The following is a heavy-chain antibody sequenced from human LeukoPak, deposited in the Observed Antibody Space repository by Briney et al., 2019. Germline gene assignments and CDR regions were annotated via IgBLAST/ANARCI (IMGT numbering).Heavy chain of an antibody. CDR3: ARAEATAGTDWYFDL. Sequence: PGGSLRLSCAASGFTFSSYGMHWVRQAPGKGLEWVSSISSSGSYIYQADSVKGRFTISRDNAKNSLYLQMNSLRAEDTAVYYCARAEATAGTDWYFDLWGRGTLVTVSS. CDR1: GFTFSSYG. D-gene: IGHD6-13*01. V-gene: IGHV3-21*01. CDR2: ISSSGSYI. J-gene: IGHJ2*01.